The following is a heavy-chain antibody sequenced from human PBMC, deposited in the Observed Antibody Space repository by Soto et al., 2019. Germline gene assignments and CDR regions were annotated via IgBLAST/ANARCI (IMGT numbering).Heavy chain of an antibody. D-gene: IGHD5-12*01. J-gene: IGHJ6*03. CDR1: GDTFNDYY. V-gene: IGHV1-2*04. CDR3: ARECGGATATVDYYYFYMDV. CDR2: INPNGGVT. Sequence: QVQLVQSGAEVKKPGASVTVSCRSSGDTFNDYYIHWVRQAPGQGLEWMGWINPNGGVTKYAQKFQGWVSMARDTSIRTGYMQLSRLRSCDTAVYYWARECGGATATVDYYYFYMDVWGTGTTVTVSS.